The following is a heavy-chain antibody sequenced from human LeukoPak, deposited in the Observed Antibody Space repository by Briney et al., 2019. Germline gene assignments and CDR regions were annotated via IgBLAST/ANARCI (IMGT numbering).Heavy chain of an antibody. CDR3: ARDGPIAAAGFDY. CDR1: GYTFTGYY. Sequence: ASVKVSCKASGYTFTGYYMHWVRQAPGQGLEWMGWINPNSGGTNYAQKFQGRVTMTRDTSISTAYMEPSRLRSDDTAVYYCARDGPIAAAGFDYWGQGTLVTVSS. V-gene: IGHV1-2*02. CDR2: INPNSGGT. J-gene: IGHJ4*02. D-gene: IGHD6-13*01.